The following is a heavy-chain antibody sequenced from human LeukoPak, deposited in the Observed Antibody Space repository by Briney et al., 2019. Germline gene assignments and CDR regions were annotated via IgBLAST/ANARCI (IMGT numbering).Heavy chain of an antibody. CDR2: INHSGST. CDR1: GGSFSGYY. CDR3: ARAPEYLDPLFYYYGMDV. Sequence: PSETLSLTCAVYGGSFSGYYWSWVRQPPGKGLEWIGEINHSGSTNYNPSLKSRVTISVDTSKNQFSLKLSSVTAAGTAVYYCARAPEYLDPLFYYYGMDVWGQGTTVTVSS. J-gene: IGHJ6*02. D-gene: IGHD2/OR15-2a*01. V-gene: IGHV4-34*01.